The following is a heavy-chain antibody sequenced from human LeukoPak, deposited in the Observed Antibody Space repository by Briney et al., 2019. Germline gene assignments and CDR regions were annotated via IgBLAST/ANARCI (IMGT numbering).Heavy chain of an antibody. J-gene: IGHJ6*03. CDR3: AKGSSVGYSDWLAPGGDPYYMDV. Sequence: GGSLRLSCAASGFTFSHYGTHWVRQAPGKGLEWVAFIRYDGSNKSYADSVKGRFTISRDNSKNTLYLQMNSLRAEDTAVYYCAKGSSVGYSDWLAPGGDPYYMDVWGKGTTVTSSS. V-gene: IGHV3-30*02. CDR1: GFTFSHYG. D-gene: IGHD3-9*01. CDR2: IRYDGSNK.